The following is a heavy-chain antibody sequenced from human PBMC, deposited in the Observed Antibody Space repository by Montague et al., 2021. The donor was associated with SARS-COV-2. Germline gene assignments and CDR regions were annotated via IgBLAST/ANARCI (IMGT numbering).Heavy chain of an antibody. CDR2: ISSNGKT. CDR1: GGSINDHY. D-gene: IGHD3-22*01. Sequence: SETLSLTCTVSGGSINDHYRSWIRQSPGKGLEWIGYISSNGKTNXNPSLKSRVTLSADASRNEFSLKLDSVTAADTAVYFCARRGYYDSAGYHWHLDLWGRGMLVTVSS. CDR3: ARRGYYDSAGYHWHLDL. V-gene: IGHV4-4*09. J-gene: IGHJ2*01.